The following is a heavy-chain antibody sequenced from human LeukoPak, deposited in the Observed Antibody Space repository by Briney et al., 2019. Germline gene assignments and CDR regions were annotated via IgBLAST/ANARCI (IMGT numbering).Heavy chain of an antibody. CDR1: GFTFSRYW. V-gene: IGHV3-7*01. D-gene: IGHD3-22*01. Sequence: GGSLSLSCAASGFTFSRYWMSWVRQAPGKGLQWVANIKTDGSEKYYVDSVKGRFTISRDNAKNSLYLQMNSLRAEDTAVYYCATYSSLNRREFQFWGQGTLLTVSS. CDR2: IKTDGSEK. CDR3: ATYSSLNRREFQF. J-gene: IGHJ1*01.